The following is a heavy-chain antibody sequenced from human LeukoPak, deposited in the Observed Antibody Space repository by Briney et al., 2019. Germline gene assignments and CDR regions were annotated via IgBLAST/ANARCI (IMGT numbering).Heavy chain of an antibody. D-gene: IGHD1-7*01. Sequence: GGSLRLSCAASGFTFSSYGMHWVRQAPGKGLEWVAVISYDGSNKYYADSVKGRFTISRDNSKNTLYLQMNSLRAEDTAVYYCAKVTGTMVTWYYHYMDVWGKGTTVTVSS. V-gene: IGHV3-30*18. J-gene: IGHJ6*03. CDR1: GFTFSSYG. CDR2: ISYDGSNK. CDR3: AKVTGTMVTWYYHYMDV.